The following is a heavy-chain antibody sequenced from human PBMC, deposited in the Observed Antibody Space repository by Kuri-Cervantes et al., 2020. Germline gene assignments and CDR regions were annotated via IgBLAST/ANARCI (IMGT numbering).Heavy chain of an antibody. CDR2: SSGRGDTP. J-gene: IGHJ6*02. Sequence: GESLKISCAASGFFFSNYGMGWVRQAPGKGLEWVSASSGRGDTPYYADSVKGRFTISRDNSKNTVYLQMNSLRPEDTAVYRCAKSLTTTSDYYYGMDVWGQGTTVTVSS. V-gene: IGHV3-23*01. CDR1: GFFFSNYG. D-gene: IGHD4-17*01. CDR3: AKSLTTTSDYYYGMDV.